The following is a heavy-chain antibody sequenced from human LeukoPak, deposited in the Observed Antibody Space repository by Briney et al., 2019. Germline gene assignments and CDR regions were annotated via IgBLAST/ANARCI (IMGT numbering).Heavy chain of an antibody. Sequence: PGGSLRLSCAASGFTFSSYAMSWVRQAPGRGLEWVSAISGSGGSTYYADSVKGRFTISRDNSKNTLYLQMNSLRAEDTAVYYCAKSVDTAMVTGDAFDIWGQGTMVTVSS. D-gene: IGHD5-18*01. CDR1: GFTFSSYA. V-gene: IGHV3-23*01. J-gene: IGHJ3*02. CDR3: AKSVDTAMVTGDAFDI. CDR2: ISGSGGST.